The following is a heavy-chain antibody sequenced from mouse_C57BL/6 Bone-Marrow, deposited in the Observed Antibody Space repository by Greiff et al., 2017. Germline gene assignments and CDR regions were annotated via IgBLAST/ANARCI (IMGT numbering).Heavy chain of an antibody. V-gene: IGHV1-9*01. CDR1: GYTFTGYW. CDR3: AREGYDVPY. J-gene: IGHJ3*01. CDR2: ILPGSGST. Sequence: VQLQQSGAELMKPGASVKLSCKATGYTFTGYWIEWVKQRPGHGLEWIGEILPGSGSTNYNAKFKGKATFTADTSSNTAYMQLSSLTTEDSAIYYCAREGYDVPYWGQGTLVTVSA. D-gene: IGHD2-2*01.